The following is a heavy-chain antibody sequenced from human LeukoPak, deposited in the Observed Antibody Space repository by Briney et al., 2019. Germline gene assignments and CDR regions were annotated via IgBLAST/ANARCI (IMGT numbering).Heavy chain of an antibody. D-gene: IGHD3-3*01. Sequence: GGSLRLSCAASGFTFSTYMMSWVRQAPGKGREGISYISDKSDSILYADSVKGRFTISRDNAKNSLYLQMNNLGAEDTAVYFCARAPLVFWSGYLGMDVWGKGTTVTVSS. V-gene: IGHV3-48*04. CDR2: ISDKSDSI. J-gene: IGHJ6*04. CDR3: ARAPLVFWSGYLGMDV. CDR1: GFTFSTYM.